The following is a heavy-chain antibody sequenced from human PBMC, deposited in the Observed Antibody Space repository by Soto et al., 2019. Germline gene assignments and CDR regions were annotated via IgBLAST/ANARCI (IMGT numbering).Heavy chain of an antibody. CDR2: IVVGSGNT. V-gene: IGHV1-58*01. CDR3: AADRDGVVIISSV. CDR1: GFTFTSSA. J-gene: IGHJ4*02. D-gene: IGHD3-3*01. Sequence: SVKVSCKASGFTFTSSAVQWVRQARGQRLEWIGWIVVGSGNTNYAQKFQERVTITRDMSTSTAYMELSSLRSEDTAVYYCAADRDGVVIISSVWGQGTLVTVSS.